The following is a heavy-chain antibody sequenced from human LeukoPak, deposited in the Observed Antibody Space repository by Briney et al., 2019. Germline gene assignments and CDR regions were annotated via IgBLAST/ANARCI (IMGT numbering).Heavy chain of an antibody. CDR2: IYYSGST. V-gene: IGHV4-39*01. Sequence: PSETLSLTCAVSGGSISSTTSYWGWIRQPPGKGLEWIGRIYYSGSTFYHPSLKSRVTISVDTSKNQLSLRLSSVTAADTAVYYCARHGSTDYFDYWGQGTLVTVSP. CDR3: ARHGSTDYFDY. CDR1: GGSISSTTSY. J-gene: IGHJ4*02. D-gene: IGHD2-2*03.